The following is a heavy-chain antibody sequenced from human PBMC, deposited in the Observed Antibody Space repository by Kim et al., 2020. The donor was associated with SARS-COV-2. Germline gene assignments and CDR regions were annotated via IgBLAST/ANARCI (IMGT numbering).Heavy chain of an antibody. J-gene: IGHJ5*01. D-gene: IGHD3-10*01. CDR2: INHSGST. V-gene: IGHV4-34*01. CDR3: ARGVGGYYYGSGSYSSWFDP. Sequence: SETLSLTCAVYGGSFSGYYWSWIRQPPGKGLEWIGEINHSGSTNYNPSLKSRVTISVDTSKNQFSLKLSSVTAADTAVYYCARGVGGYYYGSGSYSSWFDPWGPGTLVPVSS. CDR1: GGSFSGYY.